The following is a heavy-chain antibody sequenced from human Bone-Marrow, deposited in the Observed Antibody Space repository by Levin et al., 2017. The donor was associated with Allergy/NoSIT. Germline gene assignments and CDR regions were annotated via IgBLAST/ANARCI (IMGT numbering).Heavy chain of an antibody. V-gene: IGHV1-2*02. CDR2: INTDSGVT. CDR3: ARWDRISLVRGVADYHSDY. D-gene: IGHD3-10*01. CDR1: GYTFTGYY. Sequence: ASVKVSCKASGYTFTGYYIHWVRQAPGQGLEWMGWINTDSGVTKYAQKFQDRVTMTRDTSISSAYMELSRLRSDDTAVYYCARWDRISLVRGVADYHSDYWGQGTLVTVSS. J-gene: IGHJ4*02.